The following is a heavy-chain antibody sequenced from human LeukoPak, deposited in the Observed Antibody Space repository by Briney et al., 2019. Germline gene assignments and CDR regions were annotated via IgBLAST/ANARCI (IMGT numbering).Heavy chain of an antibody. CDR1: GFTFSSYS. V-gene: IGHV3-48*04. Sequence: PGGSLRLSCAASGFTFSSYSMNWVRQAPGKGLEWVSYISSSSSTIYYADSVKGRFTISRDNAKNSLYLQMNSLRAEDTAVYYCARERAAAGTNWFDPWGQGTLVTVSS. D-gene: IGHD6-13*01. CDR3: ARERAAAGTNWFDP. CDR2: ISSSSSTI. J-gene: IGHJ5*02.